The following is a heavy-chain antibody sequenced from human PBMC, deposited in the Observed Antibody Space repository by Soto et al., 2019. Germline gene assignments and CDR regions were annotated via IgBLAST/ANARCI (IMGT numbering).Heavy chain of an antibody. CDR3: ARGGSSSDNGMDV. D-gene: IGHD6-6*01. Sequence: EVQLVESGGGLVQPGGSLRLSCAASGFSFSTYSMNWVRQAPGKGLEWVSYISSRSYTIYYVDSVKGRFTIPRDNAKNSLYLQMNSLRDEDTAGYYCARGGSSSDNGMDVWGQGTTVTVSS. V-gene: IGHV3-48*02. J-gene: IGHJ6*02. CDR1: GFSFSTYS. CDR2: ISSRSYTI.